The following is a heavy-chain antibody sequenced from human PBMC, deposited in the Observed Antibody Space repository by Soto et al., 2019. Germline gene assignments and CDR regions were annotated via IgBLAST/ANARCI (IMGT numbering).Heavy chain of an antibody. CDR1: GDSLRGQS. Sequence: QVQLQQWGAGLLKASATLSLTCAVVGDSLRGQSWNWIRQSPGKGLEWIGELDQSGGTNYNQSLKSRGMISNYASVNPSSASWNSVSFADVGVNYCAREDSYGWSGESLDVWGEGLTVTGSS. CDR2: LDQSGGT. D-gene: IGHD6-19*01. V-gene: IGHV4-34*01. CDR3: AREDSYGWSGESLDV. J-gene: IGHJ6*04.